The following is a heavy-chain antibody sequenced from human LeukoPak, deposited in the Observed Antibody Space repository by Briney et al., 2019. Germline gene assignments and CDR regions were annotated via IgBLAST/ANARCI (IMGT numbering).Heavy chain of an antibody. CDR3: ARRATSIAVASSWFDP. D-gene: IGHD6-19*01. J-gene: IGHJ5*02. Sequence: ASVKVSCKVSGYTLAELSMHWVRQAPGKGLEWMGGFDPEDGEAIYAQKLQGRVTMTTDTSTSTAYMELRSLRSDDTAVYHCARRATSIAVASSWFDPWGQGTLVTVSS. CDR2: FDPEDGEA. CDR1: GYTLAELS. V-gene: IGHV1-24*01.